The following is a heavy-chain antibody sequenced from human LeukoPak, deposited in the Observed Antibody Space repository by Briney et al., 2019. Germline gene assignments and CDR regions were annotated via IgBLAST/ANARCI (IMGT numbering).Heavy chain of an antibody. Sequence: GGSLRLSCAASGFSFTSYSMNWVRQAPGKGLEWVSSININRSNIYYADSVKGRFTISRDNAKNSLYLQMNSLRADDTAVYYCARVAELLWFWELSKYFDYWGQGNPVSVSS. CDR2: ININRSNI. J-gene: IGHJ4*02. V-gene: IGHV3-21*01. CDR1: GFSFTSYS. CDR3: ARVAELLWFWELSKYFDY. D-gene: IGHD3-10*01.